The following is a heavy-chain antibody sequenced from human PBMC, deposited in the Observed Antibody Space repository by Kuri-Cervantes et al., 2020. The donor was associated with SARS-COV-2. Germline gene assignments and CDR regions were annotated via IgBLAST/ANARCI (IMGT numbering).Heavy chain of an antibody. CDR1: GFTFSTCA. CDR3: AREMTTATTSDAFDI. D-gene: IGHD4-17*01. CDR2: ISNDGSNK. V-gene: IGHV3-30-3*01. Sequence: GESLKISCAASGFTFSTCAMHWVRQVPGKGLEWVAVISNDGSNKNYADSVKGRFTISRDNSKNTLYLQMNSLRAEDTAVYYCAREMTTATTSDAFDIWGQGTMVTVSS. J-gene: IGHJ3*02.